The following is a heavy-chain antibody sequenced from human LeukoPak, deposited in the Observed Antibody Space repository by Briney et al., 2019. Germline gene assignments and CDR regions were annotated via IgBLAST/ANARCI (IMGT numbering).Heavy chain of an antibody. CDR2: IRPSGDNT. CDR1: GFTFSSYA. Sequence: GGSLKLSFAASGFTFSSYAMTWVRQAPGGGLELVSSIRPSGDNTYYGDSVKGRFTISRDNSKNTVYLQMNNMRVDDTAVYYCARVAGWHWFDPWGQGTLVTVSS. D-gene: IGHD6-19*01. J-gene: IGHJ5*02. CDR3: ARVAGWHWFDP. V-gene: IGHV3-23*01.